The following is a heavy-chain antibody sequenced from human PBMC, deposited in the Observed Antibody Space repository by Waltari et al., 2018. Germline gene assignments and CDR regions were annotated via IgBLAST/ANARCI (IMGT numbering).Heavy chain of an antibody. Sequence: QVQLVQSGAEVKKPGASVKVSCKASGYTFTSYYMHWVRQAPGQGLEWMGIINPSGGSTSYAQKFQGRVTMTRDTSTSTVYMELSSLRSEDTAVYYCARGSRGWFRELLGGDYWGQGTLVTVSS. CDR1: GYTFTSYY. V-gene: IGHV1-46*01. J-gene: IGHJ4*02. D-gene: IGHD3-10*01. CDR3: ARGSRGWFRELLGGDY. CDR2: INPSGGST.